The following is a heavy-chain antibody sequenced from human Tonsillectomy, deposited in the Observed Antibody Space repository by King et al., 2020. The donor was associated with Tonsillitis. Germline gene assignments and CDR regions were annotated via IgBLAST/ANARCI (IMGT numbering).Heavy chain of an antibody. V-gene: IGHV3-48*02. CDR1: GFTFSSYS. J-gene: IGHJ5*02. D-gene: IGHD4-17*01. Sequence: QLVQSGGGLVQPGGSLRLSCAASGFTFSSYSMNWVRQAPGKGLEWVSYISSSSSTIYYADTVKGRFTISRDNAKNSLYLQMNSLRDEDTAVYYYARAYYGDYRYWFDPWGQGALVTVSS. CDR3: ARAYYGDYRYWFDP. CDR2: ISSSSSTI.